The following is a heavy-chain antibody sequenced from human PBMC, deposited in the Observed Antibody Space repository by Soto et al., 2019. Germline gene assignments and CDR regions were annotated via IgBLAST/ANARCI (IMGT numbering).Heavy chain of an antibody. CDR2: VNPILSMS. CDR3: ASSYGSGYRAFDY. V-gene: IGHV1-69*02. J-gene: IGHJ4*02. D-gene: IGHD3-10*01. Sequence: QVQLVQSGAEVKRPGSSVKVSCKASGDTFNFYSINWVRQAPGVGLEWVGRVNPILSMSNYAQRFQGRVTRTAAKSTSTVDMELRSLRSEDTATYYCASSYGSGYRAFDYWGQGALVTVSS. CDR1: GDTFNFYS.